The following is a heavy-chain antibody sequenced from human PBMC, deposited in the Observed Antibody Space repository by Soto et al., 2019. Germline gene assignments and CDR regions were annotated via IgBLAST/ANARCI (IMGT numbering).Heavy chain of an antibody. J-gene: IGHJ4*02. CDR3: ARGSDSSWYLFDY. CDR1: GGSISSYY. V-gene: IGHV4-59*01. Sequence: PSETLSLTCTVSGGSISSYYWSWIRQPPGKGLEWIGYIYYSGSTNYNPSLKSRVTISVDTSKNQFSLKLSSVTAADTAVYYCARGSDSSWYLFDYWGQGTLVTVSS. CDR2: IYYSGST. D-gene: IGHD6-13*01.